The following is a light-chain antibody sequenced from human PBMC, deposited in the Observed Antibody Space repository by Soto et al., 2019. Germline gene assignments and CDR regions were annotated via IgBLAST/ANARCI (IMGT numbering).Light chain of an antibody. V-gene: IGKV3-15*01. CDR3: QQRSNRIT. CDR1: QSVSSN. J-gene: IGKJ5*01. Sequence: IVRPQYTATLSVSPGERATLSFRASQSVSSNLAWYQQKPGQAPRLLIYGASTRATGIPARFSGSGSGTEFTLTISSLQSEDFAVYYCQQRSNRITFGQGTRLENK. CDR2: GAS.